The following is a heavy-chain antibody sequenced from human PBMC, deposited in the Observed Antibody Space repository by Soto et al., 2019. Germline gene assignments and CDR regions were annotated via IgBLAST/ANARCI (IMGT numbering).Heavy chain of an antibody. Sequence: SETLSLTCTVSGGSISSSSYYWGWIRQPPGKGLEWIGSIYYSGSTYYNPSLKSRVTISVDTSKNQFSLKLSSVTAADTAVYYCARGQEYYDFWSGYYTGHYFDYWGQGTLVTVSS. CDR2: IYYSGST. V-gene: IGHV4-39*01. J-gene: IGHJ4*02. CDR3: ARGQEYYDFWSGYYTGHYFDY. CDR1: GGSISSSSYY. D-gene: IGHD3-3*01.